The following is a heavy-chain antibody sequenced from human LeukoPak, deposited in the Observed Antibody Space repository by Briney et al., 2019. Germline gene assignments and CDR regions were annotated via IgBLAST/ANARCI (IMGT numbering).Heavy chain of an antibody. J-gene: IGHJ4*02. CDR1: GFTFSSYS. CDR2: ISSSSSTI. CDR3: ARDSFRGTEYSNSWLLGSDYFDY. Sequence: PGGSLRLSCAASGFTFSSYSMNWVRQAPGKGLEWVSYISSSSSTIYYADSVKGRFTISRDNAKNSLYLQMNSLRADDTAVYYCARDSFRGTEYSNSWLLGSDYFDYWGQGNLVTVSS. D-gene: IGHD6-13*01. V-gene: IGHV3-48*01.